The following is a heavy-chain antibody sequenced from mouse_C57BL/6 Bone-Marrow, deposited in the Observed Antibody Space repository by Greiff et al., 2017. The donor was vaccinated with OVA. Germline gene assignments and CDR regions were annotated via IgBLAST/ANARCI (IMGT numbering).Heavy chain of an antibody. CDR2: INPNYGTT. CDR3: ARLYYYGSRTYFDY. J-gene: IGHJ2*01. Sequence: QLQQSGPELVKPGASVKISCKASGYSFTDYNMNWVKQSNGKSLEWIGVINPNYGTTSYNQKFKGKATLTVDQSSSTAYMQLNSLTSEDSAVYYCARLYYYGSRTYFDYWGQGTTLTVSS. V-gene: IGHV1-39*01. CDR1: GYSFTDYN. D-gene: IGHD1-1*01.